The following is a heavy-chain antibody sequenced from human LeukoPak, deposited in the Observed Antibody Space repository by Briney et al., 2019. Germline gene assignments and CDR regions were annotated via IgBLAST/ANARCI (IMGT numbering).Heavy chain of an antibody. J-gene: IGHJ4*02. CDR3: ARDPGPEYYYDSSGYSGLDY. V-gene: IGHV4-59*12. D-gene: IGHD3-22*01. CDR2: IYYSGST. Sequence: PSETLSLTCTVSGGSISSYYWSWIRQPPGKGLEWIGYIYYSGSTNYNPSLKSRVTISVDTSKNQFSLKLSSVTAADTAVYYCARDPGPEYYYDSSGYSGLDYWGQGTLVTVSS. CDR1: GGSISSYY.